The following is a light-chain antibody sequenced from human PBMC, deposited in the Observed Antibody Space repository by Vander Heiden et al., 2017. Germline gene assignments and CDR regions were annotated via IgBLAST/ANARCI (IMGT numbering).Light chain of an antibody. CDR3: QQCYTNART. J-gene: IGKJ1*01. CDR1: QNITTY. CDR2: AAS. V-gene: IGKV1-39*01. Sequence: DIQMTQSPSSLSASVGDRVTITCRASQNITTYLNWYQHKPGKAPNLLIYAASSLQSGVPSRFSGGGSGTDFTLTISSLQPEDFATYYCQQCYTNARTFGQGTKVEIK.